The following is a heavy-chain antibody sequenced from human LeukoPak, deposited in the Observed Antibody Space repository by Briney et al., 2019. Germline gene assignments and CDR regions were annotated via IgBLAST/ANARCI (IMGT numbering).Heavy chain of an antibody. D-gene: IGHD3-22*01. CDR2: IYPGDSDT. J-gene: IGHJ2*01. CDR3: ARRRYYDSSGYYSGWYFDL. CDR1: GYSFTSYW. V-gene: IGHV5-51*01. Sequence: GESLKISCEGFGYSFTSYWIGWVRQMPGKGLEWMGIIYPGDSDTRYSPSFQGQVTISADKSISTAYLQWSSLKASDTAMYYCARRRYYDSSGYYSGWYFDLWGRGTLVTVSS.